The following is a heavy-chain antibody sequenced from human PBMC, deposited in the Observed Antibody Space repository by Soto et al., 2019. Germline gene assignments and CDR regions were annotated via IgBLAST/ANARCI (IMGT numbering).Heavy chain of an antibody. J-gene: IGHJ6*02. D-gene: IGHD5-18*01. CDR3: AKNTAMGGSYYYGMDV. Sequence: PGGSLRLSCAASGFTFSSYSMNWVRQAPGKGLEWVSSISSSSSYIYYADSVKGRFTISRDNAKNSLYLQMNSLRAEDTAVYYCAKNTAMGGSYYYGMDVWGQGTTVTVSS. CDR2: ISSSSSYI. V-gene: IGHV3-21*01. CDR1: GFTFSSYS.